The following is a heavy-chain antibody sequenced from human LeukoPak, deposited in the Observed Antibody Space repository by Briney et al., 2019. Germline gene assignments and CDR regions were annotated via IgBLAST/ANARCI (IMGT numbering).Heavy chain of an antibody. CDR1: GGSFSGYY. CDR2: NNHSGST. D-gene: IGHD3-3*01. CDR3: ARTGKHDFWSGYRKYYYFDY. J-gene: IGHJ4*02. Sequence: SETLSLTCAVYGGSFSGYYWSWIRQPPGKGLEWIGENNHSGSTNYNPSLKSRVTISVDTSKNQFSLKLSSVTAADTAVYYCARTGKHDFWSGYRKYYYFDYWGQGTLVTVSS. V-gene: IGHV4-34*01.